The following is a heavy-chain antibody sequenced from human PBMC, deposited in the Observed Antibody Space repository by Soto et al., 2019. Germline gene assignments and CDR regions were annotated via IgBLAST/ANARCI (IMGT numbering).Heavy chain of an antibody. D-gene: IGHD1-1*01. Sequence: QLQLQESGPGLVKPSETLSLTCTVSGGSISSSSYYWGWLRQPPGKGLEWIGSIYYSGSTYYNPSLKSRVPISVDTSKNQFSRKLSSVTAADTAVYYCARHWYNWNVPAFDIWGQGTMVTVSS. CDR3: ARHWYNWNVPAFDI. V-gene: IGHV4-39*01. J-gene: IGHJ3*02. CDR2: IYYSGST. CDR1: GGSISSSSYY.